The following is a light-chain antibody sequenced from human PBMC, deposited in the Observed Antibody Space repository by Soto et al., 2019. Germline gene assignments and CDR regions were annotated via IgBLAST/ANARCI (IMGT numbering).Light chain of an antibody. V-gene: IGLV2-23*01. CDR1: SSDVGSYNL. J-gene: IGLJ1*01. CDR2: EGS. CDR3: CSYAGSSYV. Sequence: QSALTQPAPVAGSPGPAITISCTGNSSDVGSYNLVSWYQQHPGKAPKLMIYEGSKRPSGVSNRFSGSKSGNTASLTISGLQAEDEADYYCCSYAGSSYVFGTGTKVTVL.